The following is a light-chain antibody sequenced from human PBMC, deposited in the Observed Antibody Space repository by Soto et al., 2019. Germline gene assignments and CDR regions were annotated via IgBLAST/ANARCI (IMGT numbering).Light chain of an antibody. V-gene: IGLV2-8*01. Sequence: QSALTQPPSASGSPGQSVTISCTGTSSDVGGYNYVSWYQQHPGKAPKVMIYEVSKRPSGVPDRFSGSKFGYTASLTVSGLQAEDEAHYYCSSYAGSNVVFGGGTKLTVL. CDR2: EVS. CDR3: SSYAGSNVV. J-gene: IGLJ2*01. CDR1: SSDVGGYNY.